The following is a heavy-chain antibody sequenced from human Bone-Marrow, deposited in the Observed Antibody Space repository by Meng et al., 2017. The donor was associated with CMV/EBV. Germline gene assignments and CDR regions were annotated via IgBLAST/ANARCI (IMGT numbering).Heavy chain of an antibody. CDR1: GFTFSSYG. CDR3: AKHLRPGVYYFDY. Sequence: GGSLRLSCAASGFTFSSYGMHWVRQAPGKGLEWVSVIYSGGSTYYADSVKGRFTISRDNSKNTLYLQMNSPRAEDTAVYYCAKHLRPGVYYFDYWGQGTLVTFSS. CDR2: IYSGGST. J-gene: IGHJ4*02. D-gene: IGHD2-8*01. V-gene: IGHV3-66*04.